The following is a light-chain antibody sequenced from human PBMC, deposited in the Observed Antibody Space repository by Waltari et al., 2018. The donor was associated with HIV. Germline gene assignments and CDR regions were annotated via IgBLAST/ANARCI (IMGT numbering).Light chain of an antibody. Sequence: SYELTQPPSVSVSHGQMARITSLGEALPKKYFYWYQQKPGQAPVLVIYKDKERPSGIPERFSGSSSGTMVTLTISGVQAEDEADYYCLSADSSGTYWVFGGGTEVTVL. CDR2: KDK. CDR1: ALPKKY. CDR3: LSADSSGTYWV. V-gene: IGLV3-16*01. J-gene: IGLJ3*02.